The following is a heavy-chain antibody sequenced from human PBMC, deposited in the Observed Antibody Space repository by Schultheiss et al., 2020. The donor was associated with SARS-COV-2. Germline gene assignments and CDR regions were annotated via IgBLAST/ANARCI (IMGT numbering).Heavy chain of an antibody. CDR1: GFTFDDYG. D-gene: IGHD4-11*01. Sequence: GGSLRLSCAAAGFTFDDYGMSWVRQAPGKGLEWVSVIYSGDSTSYADSVKGRFTISRDNSKNTLYLQMNSLRAEDTAVYYCARFAPMTNDAFDIWGQGTMVTVSS. J-gene: IGHJ3*02. CDR3: ARFAPMTNDAFDI. CDR2: IYSGDST. V-gene: IGHV3-53*01.